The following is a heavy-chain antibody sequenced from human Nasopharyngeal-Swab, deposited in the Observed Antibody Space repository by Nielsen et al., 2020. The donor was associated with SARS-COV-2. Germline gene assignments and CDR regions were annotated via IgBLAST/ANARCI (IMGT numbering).Heavy chain of an antibody. CDR3: ARDGREYYYFDGSEVGFDY. J-gene: IGHJ4*02. V-gene: IGHV3-30*04. D-gene: IGHD3-22*01. CDR2: ISYDGRNK. CDR1: GFTFSSYA. Sequence: GESLKISCAASGFTFSSYAIHWVRQAPGKGLEWVTFISYDGRNKYYADSVKGRFTISRDNSKNTLYLQMNSLRAEDTAVYYCARDGREYYYFDGSEVGFDYWGQGTLVTVSS.